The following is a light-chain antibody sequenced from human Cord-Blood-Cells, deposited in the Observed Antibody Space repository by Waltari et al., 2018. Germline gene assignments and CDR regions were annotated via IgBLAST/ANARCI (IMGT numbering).Light chain of an antibody. J-gene: IGLJ1*01. CDR1: SSDVGSYNL. Sequence: QSALTQPASVSGSPGQSITISCTGTSSDVGSYNLVSWYQQHPVKAPKLMFYEGSKRRSGVSNRFSGSKSGNTSSMTISGLQAEDEADYYCCSYAGSSTYVFGTGTKVTVL. CDR2: EGS. V-gene: IGLV2-23*01. CDR3: CSYAGSSTYV.